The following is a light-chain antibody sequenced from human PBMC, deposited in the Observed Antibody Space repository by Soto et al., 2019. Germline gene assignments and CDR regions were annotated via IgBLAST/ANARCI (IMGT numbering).Light chain of an antibody. J-gene: IGKJ5*01. CDR2: AAS. CDR3: QQSYNILRT. CDR1: QSISNY. V-gene: IGKV1-39*01. Sequence: DILMTKTPSSLSSSVGDRVTIACRASQSISNYLNWYQQKPGKAPNLLIYAASTLQSGVPSRFSGGGSGTDFTLTIISLQPEDFATYYCQQSYNILRTFGQGTRLEIK.